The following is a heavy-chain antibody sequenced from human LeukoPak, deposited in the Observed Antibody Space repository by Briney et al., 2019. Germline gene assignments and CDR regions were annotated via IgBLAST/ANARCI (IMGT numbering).Heavy chain of an antibody. J-gene: IGHJ4*02. CDR2: ISAYNGNT. CDR3: ARVGYGGNSFDY. CDR1: GYTFTSYG. Sequence: ASVKVSCKASGYTFTSYGIIWVRQAPGQGLEWMGWISAYNGNTNYAQKLQGRVTMTTDRSTSTAYMELRSLRSDDTAVYYCARVGYGGNSFDYWGQGTLVTVSS. V-gene: IGHV1-18*01. D-gene: IGHD4-23*01.